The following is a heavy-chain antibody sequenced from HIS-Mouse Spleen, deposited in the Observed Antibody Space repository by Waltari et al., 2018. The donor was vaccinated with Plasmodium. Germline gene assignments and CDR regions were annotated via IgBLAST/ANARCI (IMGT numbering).Heavy chain of an antibody. V-gene: IGHV4-34*01. Sequence: QVQLQQWGAGLLKPSETLSLTCAVYGGSFSGYYWSWIRQPPGKGLEWIGEINHSGSTNYNPSLKRRVTISVDTSKNQFSLKRSSVTAADTAVYYCARVTSSGVYWYFDLWGRGTLVTVSS. CDR3: ARVTSSGVYWYFDL. J-gene: IGHJ2*01. CDR2: INHSGST. CDR1: GGSFSGYY. D-gene: IGHD3-3*01.